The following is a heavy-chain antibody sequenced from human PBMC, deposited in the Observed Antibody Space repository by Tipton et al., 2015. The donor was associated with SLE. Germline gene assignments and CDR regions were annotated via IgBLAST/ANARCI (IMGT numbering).Heavy chain of an antibody. CDR2: ISSSGSTI. Sequence: SLRLSCAASGFTFSSYEMNWVRQAPGKGLEWVSYISSSGSTIYYADSVKGRFTISRDNANNTHLQMNSLRAEDTAVYYCARGGYYDNSGYSGLFGYWGQGTLVSFSS. J-gene: IGHJ4*02. CDR1: GFTFSSYE. V-gene: IGHV3-48*03. D-gene: IGHD3-22*01. CDR3: ARGGYYDNSGYSGLFGY.